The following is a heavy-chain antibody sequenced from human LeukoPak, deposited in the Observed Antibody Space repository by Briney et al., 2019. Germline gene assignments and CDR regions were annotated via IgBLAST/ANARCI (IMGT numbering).Heavy chain of an antibody. CDR1: GGSISSGSYY. D-gene: IGHD3-3*01. CDR3: VRTLYYDFWSGYYHYWYFDL. V-gene: IGHV4-61*02. CDR2: IYTSGST. Sequence: SETLSLTCTVSGGSISSGSYYWSWIRQPAGKGLEWIGRIYTSGSTNYNPSLKSRVTISVDTSKNQFSLKLSSVTAADTAVYYCVRTLYYDFWSGYYHYWYFDLWGRGTLVTVSS. J-gene: IGHJ2*01.